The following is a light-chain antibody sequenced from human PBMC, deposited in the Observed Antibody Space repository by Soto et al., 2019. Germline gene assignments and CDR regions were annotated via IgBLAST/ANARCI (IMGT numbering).Light chain of an antibody. J-gene: IGKJ2*01. CDR3: QQYGTSPQT. CDR1: QSVGSDY. V-gene: IGKV3-20*01. Sequence: EIVLTQSPGTLSLSPGERATLSCRASQSVGSDYVAWYQQKPGQGPRLLIYGASHRATGVPHRFTGSGSGTDFTLTIDRLEPEYFSVYFCQQYGTSPQTFGQGAKLEIK. CDR2: GAS.